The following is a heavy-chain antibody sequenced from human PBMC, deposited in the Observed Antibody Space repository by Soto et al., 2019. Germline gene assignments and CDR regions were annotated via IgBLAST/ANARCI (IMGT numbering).Heavy chain of an antibody. CDR1: GYTFTSYG. CDR3: ARARLVKQQLELLPGNY. V-gene: IGHV1-18*01. D-gene: IGHD6-13*01. J-gene: IGHJ4*02. CDR2: ISAYNGNT. Sequence: ASVKVSCKASGYTFTSYGISWVRQAPGQGLEWMGWISAYNGNTNYAQKLQGRVTMTTDTSTSTAYMELRSLRSDDTAVYYCARARLVKQQLELLPGNYWGQGTLVTVSS.